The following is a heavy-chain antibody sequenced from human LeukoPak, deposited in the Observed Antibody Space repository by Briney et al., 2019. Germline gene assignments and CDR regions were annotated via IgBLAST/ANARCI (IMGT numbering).Heavy chain of an antibody. J-gene: IGHJ4*02. D-gene: IGHD3-10*01. CDR2: IRNDGSNK. V-gene: IGHV3-30*02. Sequence: QTGGSLRLSCAASGFQFTYFGMSWVRQAPGKGLEWVAFIRNDGSNKYYVESVKGRFIISRDNSPDTVYLHMSNLRPDDTAVYYCTKSQDYGSGSYALDYWGQGALVTVSS. CDR1: GFQFTYFG. CDR3: TKSQDYGSGSYALDY.